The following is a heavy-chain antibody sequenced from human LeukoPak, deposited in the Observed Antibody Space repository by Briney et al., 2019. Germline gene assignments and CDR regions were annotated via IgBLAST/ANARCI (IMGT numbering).Heavy chain of an antibody. CDR3: ARHVPSSGWY. CDR1: GYSFTSYW. Sequence: GESLKISCKGSGYSFTSYWIGWVRQVPGKGLEWMGIIYPRDSDTRYNPSFQGQVTISVDKSISTAYLQWSSLKASDTAMYYCARHVPSSGWYWGQGTLVTVSS. D-gene: IGHD6-19*01. CDR2: IYPRDSDT. V-gene: IGHV5-51*01. J-gene: IGHJ4*02.